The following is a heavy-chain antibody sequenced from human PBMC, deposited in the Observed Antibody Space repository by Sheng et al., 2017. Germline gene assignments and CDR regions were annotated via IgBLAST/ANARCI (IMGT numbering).Heavy chain of an antibody. V-gene: IGHV3-30*04. CDR1: GFTFKNYA. CDR3: ARDQGDGYNQIDY. J-gene: IGHJ4*02. Sequence: VQLVESGGGLVLPGRSLRLSCAVSGFTFKNYALHWVRQAPGKGLECVGVLSYDGSEEYYAKSVKGRFTISRDNSKNTLYLQMSSLRAEDTAVYYCARDQGDGYNQIDYWGQGTLVTVSS. D-gene: IGHD5-12*01. CDR2: LSYDGSEE.